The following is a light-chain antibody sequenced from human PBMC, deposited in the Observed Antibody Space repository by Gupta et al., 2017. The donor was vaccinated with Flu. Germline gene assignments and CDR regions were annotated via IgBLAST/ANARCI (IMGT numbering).Light chain of an antibody. CDR1: QSGLYRSNNNNF. CDR2: WAS. Sequence: NCKSSQSGLYRSNNNNFLAWYQQKPGQPPKLLIYWASTRESGVPDRFSGSGSGTDFTLTISSLQAEDVAVYYCQQYYSTLWTFGQGTKVEIK. CDR3: QQYYSTLWT. J-gene: IGKJ1*01. V-gene: IGKV4-1*01.